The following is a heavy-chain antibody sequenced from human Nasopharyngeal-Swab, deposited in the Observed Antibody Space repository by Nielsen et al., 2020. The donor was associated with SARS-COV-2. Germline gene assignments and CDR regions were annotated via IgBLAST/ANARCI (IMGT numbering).Heavy chain of an antibody. V-gene: IGHV6-1*01. Sequence: SETLSLTWAISGDSVPSSRAAWNRIRQAPSRGLERLGRTYYRSKWYNDYAVSVKSRITINPDTSKNQFSLHLNSVTPEDTAVYYCARARGAYGDYYYYYYTDVWGKGTTVTVSS. J-gene: IGHJ6*03. CDR1: GDSVPSSRAA. CDR3: ARARGAYGDYYYYYYTDV. CDR2: TYYRSKWYN. D-gene: IGHD4-17*01.